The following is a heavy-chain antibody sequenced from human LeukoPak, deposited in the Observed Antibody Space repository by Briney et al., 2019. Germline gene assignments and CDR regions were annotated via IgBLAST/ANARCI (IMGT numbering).Heavy chain of an antibody. CDR2: ISWNSGSI. D-gene: IGHD6-19*01. CDR1: GFTFDDYA. CDR3: AKDAPRGAVAGVFDY. Sequence: GGSLRLSCAASGFTFDDYAMHWVRQAPGKGLEWVSGISWNSGSIGYADSVKGRFTISGDNAKNSLYLQMNSLRAEDTALYYCAKDAPRGAVAGVFDYWGQGTLVTVSS. V-gene: IGHV3-9*01. J-gene: IGHJ4*02.